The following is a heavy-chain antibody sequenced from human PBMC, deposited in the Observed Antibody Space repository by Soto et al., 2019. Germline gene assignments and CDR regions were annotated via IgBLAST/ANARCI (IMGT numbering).Heavy chain of an antibody. CDR3: AKGSMGFIVVTTQDYFDY. Sequence: HPGGSLRLSCAASGFTFSSYAMTWVRQAPGKGLQWVSVISGTGGSTYYADSVRGRFTISRDNSKNTLYLQMNSLRVEDTAVYYCAKGSMGFIVVTTQDYFDYWGQGTLVTVSS. CDR1: GFTFSSYA. V-gene: IGHV3-23*01. D-gene: IGHD5-12*01. J-gene: IGHJ4*02. CDR2: ISGTGGST.